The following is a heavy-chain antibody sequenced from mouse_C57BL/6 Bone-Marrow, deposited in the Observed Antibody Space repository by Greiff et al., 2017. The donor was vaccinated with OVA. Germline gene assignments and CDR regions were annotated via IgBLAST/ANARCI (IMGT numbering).Heavy chain of an antibody. CDR3: ARRTGGVFAY. CDR1: GYTFTSYG. CDR2: IYPRSGNT. V-gene: IGHV1-81*01. D-gene: IGHD4-1*01. J-gene: IGHJ3*01. Sequence: VQLQQSGAELARPGASVKLSCKASGYTFTSYGISWVKQRTGQGLEWIGEIYPRSGNTYYNEKFKSKATLTADKSSSTAYMELRSLTSEDSAVYFCARRTGGVFAYWGQGTLVTVSA.